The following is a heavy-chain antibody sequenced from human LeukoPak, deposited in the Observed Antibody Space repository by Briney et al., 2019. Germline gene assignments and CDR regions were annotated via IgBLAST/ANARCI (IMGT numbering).Heavy chain of an antibody. CDR3: SRDGWDGNSGSYRDY. D-gene: IGHD5-24*01. CDR1: GGPFRSYT. CDR2: IMSIFDSP. J-gene: IGHJ4*02. V-gene: IGHV1-69*13. Sequence: GASVTVSCKASGGPFRSYTINWVRQAPGQGLEWMGGIMSIFDSPNYAQKFQGRLKITADESTSTVYMELSSLRSDDTAVFYCSRDGWDGNSGSYRDYWGQGTLVTVSS.